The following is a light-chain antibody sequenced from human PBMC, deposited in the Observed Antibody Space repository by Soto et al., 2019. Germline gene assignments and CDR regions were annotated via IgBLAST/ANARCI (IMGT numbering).Light chain of an antibody. J-gene: IGLJ2*01. V-gene: IGLV1-44*01. CDR3: QSYDSSLSGVV. Sequence: QSVLTQPLSVSASPGQRVTISCSGGSSNIGSNTVAWYQHLPGTAPPRLIFTAGQRPSGVPGRFSGSKSGTSASLAITGLQAEDEADYYCQSYDSSLSGVVFGGGTKLTVL. CDR1: SSNIGSNT. CDR2: TAG.